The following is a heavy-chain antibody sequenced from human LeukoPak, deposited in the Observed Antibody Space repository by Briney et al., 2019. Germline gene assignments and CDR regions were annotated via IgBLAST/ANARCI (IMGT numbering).Heavy chain of an antibody. J-gene: IGHJ4*02. CDR2: ISAYKGNA. D-gene: IGHD3-22*01. Sequence: ASVKVSCRASGYTFTNSGINWVRQAPGQELEWMGWISAYKGNANYAPKLQGRVTLTTDTSTSTAFMELSSLRSDDTAVYYCARSAYYYDTSAYADDFDSWGQGTLVTVSS. CDR3: ARSAYYYDTSAYADDFDS. V-gene: IGHV1-18*01. CDR1: GYTFTNSG.